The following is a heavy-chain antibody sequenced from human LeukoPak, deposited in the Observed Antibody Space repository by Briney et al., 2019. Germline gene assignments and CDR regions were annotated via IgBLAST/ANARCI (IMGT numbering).Heavy chain of an antibody. D-gene: IGHD2-2*01. CDR1: GFTFDDYW. CDR2: INQDGSEK. CDR3: ARGGTSGYSSTRHFWGGNYYFDY. Sequence: GGSLRLSCGASGFTFDDYWMSWVRQAPGQGLEWVANINQDGSEKYYLDSAKGRFTISRDNARNSLYLQVNILRAEDTAVYYCARGGTSGYSSTRHFWGGNYYFDYWGQGSLVTVSS. V-gene: IGHV3-7*01. J-gene: IGHJ4*02.